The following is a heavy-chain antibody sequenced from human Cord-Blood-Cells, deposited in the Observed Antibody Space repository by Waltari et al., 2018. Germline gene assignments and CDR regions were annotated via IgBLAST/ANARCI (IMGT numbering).Heavy chain of an antibody. J-gene: IGHJ2*01. Sequence: QVQLQESGPGLVKPSETLSLTCAVSGYSSSSGYYWGWIRQPPGKGLEWIGSIYHSGSTYYNPSLKSRVTISVDTSKNQFSLKLSSVTAADTAVYYCARELGKGYFDLWGRGTLVTVSS. CDR3: ARELGKGYFDL. D-gene: IGHD7-27*01. CDR2: IYHSGST. V-gene: IGHV4-38-2*02. CDR1: GYSSSSGYY.